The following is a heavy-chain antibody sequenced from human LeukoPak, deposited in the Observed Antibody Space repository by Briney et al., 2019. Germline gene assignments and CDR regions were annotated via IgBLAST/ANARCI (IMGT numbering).Heavy chain of an antibody. CDR1: GYTFTGYY. CDR3: ARDGLRFLEWLKMDAFDI. D-gene: IGHD3-3*01. J-gene: IGHJ3*02. CDR2: INPNSGGT. V-gene: IGHV1-2*02. Sequence: GASVKVSCKASGYTFTGYYMHWVRQAPGQGLEWMGWINPNSGGTNYAQKFQGRVTMTRDTSISTAYMELSRLRSDDTAVYYCARDGLRFLEWLKMDAFDIWGQGTMVTVSS.